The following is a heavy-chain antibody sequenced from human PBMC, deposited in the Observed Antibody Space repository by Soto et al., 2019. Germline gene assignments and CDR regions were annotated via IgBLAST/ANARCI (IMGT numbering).Heavy chain of an antibody. Sequence: ASVKVSCKASGYTFTSYYIHWVRQAPGQGLEWMGIINPSGGSTSYAQKFQGRVTMTRDTSTSTVYMELSSLRSEDTAVYYCARSAEPATTYNWFDPWGQGTLVTVSS. CDR3: ARSAEPATTYNWFDP. J-gene: IGHJ5*02. CDR2: INPSGGST. D-gene: IGHD1-26*01. CDR1: GYTFTSYY. V-gene: IGHV1-46*01.